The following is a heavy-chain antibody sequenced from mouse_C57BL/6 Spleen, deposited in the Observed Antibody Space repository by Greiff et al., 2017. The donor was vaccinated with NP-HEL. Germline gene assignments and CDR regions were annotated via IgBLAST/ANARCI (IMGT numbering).Heavy chain of an antibody. CDR3: ARSFMGPIDYDDFDY. CDR2: INPSSGYT. V-gene: IGHV1-7*01. Sequence: QVQLKESGAELAKPGASVKLSCKASGYTFTSYWMHWVKQRPGQGLEWIGYINPSSGYTKYNQKFKDKATLTADKSSSTAYMQLSSLTYEDSAVYYCARSFMGPIDYDDFDYWGQGTTLTVSS. D-gene: IGHD2-4*01. CDR1: GYTFTSYW. J-gene: IGHJ2*01.